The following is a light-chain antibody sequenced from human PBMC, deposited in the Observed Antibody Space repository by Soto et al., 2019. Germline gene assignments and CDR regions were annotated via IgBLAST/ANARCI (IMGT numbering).Light chain of an antibody. CDR3: ATWDDSLSGWV. CDR1: SSDIGNSY. Sequence: QSVLTQPPSASGTPGQRVPISCSGSSSDIGNSYVYWYRQLPGTAPKLLIYGNNQRPSGVPDRFSGSKSGTSASLAISGLRSEVEADYYCATWDDSLSGWVFGGGTKLTVL. V-gene: IGLV1-47*02. J-gene: IGLJ3*02. CDR2: GNN.